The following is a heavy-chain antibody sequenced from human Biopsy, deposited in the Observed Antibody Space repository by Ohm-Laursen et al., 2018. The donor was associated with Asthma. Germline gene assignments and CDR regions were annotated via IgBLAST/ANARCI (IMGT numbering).Heavy chain of an antibody. CDR1: GYTFNAYY. J-gene: IGHJ5*02. Sequence: GASVKVSCKVSGYTFNAYYIHWVRQAPGQEFEWMGRINPNSGNTKYAQRFQGRVTVTRDRSISTAYMELSRLRSDDTAVYYCARDRGYCSGGTCPSWFDPWGQGTLVTVSS. D-gene: IGHD2-15*01. V-gene: IGHV1-2*06. CDR2: INPNSGNT. CDR3: ARDRGYCSGGTCPSWFDP.